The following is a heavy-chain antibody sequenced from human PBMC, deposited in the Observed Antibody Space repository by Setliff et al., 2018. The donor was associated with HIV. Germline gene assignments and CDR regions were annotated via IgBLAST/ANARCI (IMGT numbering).Heavy chain of an antibody. V-gene: IGHV1-18*01. D-gene: IGHD4-17*01. CDR2: ISAYNGNT. CDR1: GYTFTSYG. CDR3: ARGQIIVARSSSTVTAIDY. J-gene: IGHJ4*02. Sequence: ASVKVSCKASGYTFTSYGISWVRQAPGQGLEWMGWISAYNGNTNYAQKLQGRVTMTTDTSTSTAYMELRSLRSDDTAVYYCARGQIIVARSSSTVTAIDYWGQGTLVTVS.